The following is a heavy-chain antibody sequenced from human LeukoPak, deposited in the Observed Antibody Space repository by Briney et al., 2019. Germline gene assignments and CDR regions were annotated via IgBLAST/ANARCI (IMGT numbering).Heavy chain of an antibody. Sequence: SQTLPLTCAISGDSISSNSAAWIWLRQSPSRGLQWLGRTYYRSKWSNDYAVSVKSRITINPDTSKNQFSLQLNSVTPEDTAVYYCARELEMATIYSYFDYWGQGTLVTVSS. CDR2: TYYRSKWSN. V-gene: IGHV6-1*01. CDR3: ARELEMATIYSYFDY. D-gene: IGHD5-24*01. CDR1: GDSISSNSAA. J-gene: IGHJ4*02.